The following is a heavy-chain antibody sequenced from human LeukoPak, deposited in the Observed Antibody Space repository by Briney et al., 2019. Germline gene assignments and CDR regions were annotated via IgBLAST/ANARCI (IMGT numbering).Heavy chain of an antibody. Sequence: SETLSLTCAVSGGSISSGGYSWSWIRQPPGEGLEWIGYIYHSGSTYYNPSLKSRVTISVDRSKNQFSLKLSSVTAADTAVYYCARSSRDVWGDYSVFNAFDIWGQGTMVTVSS. CDR3: ARSSRDVWGDYSVFNAFDI. D-gene: IGHD4-17*01. CDR2: IYHSGST. CDR1: GGSISSGGYS. V-gene: IGHV4-30-2*01. J-gene: IGHJ3*02.